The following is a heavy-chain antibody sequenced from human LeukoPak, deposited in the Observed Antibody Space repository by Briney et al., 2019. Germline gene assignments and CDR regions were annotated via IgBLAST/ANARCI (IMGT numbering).Heavy chain of an antibody. Sequence: GGSLRLSCAASGFTFSSYWMHWVRQPPGKGLVWVSRINSDESSTNYADSVKGRFTISRDNAKNSLYLQMNSLRAEDTAVYYCARDALHYCSSTSCYVGYWGQGTLVTVSS. J-gene: IGHJ4*02. CDR1: GFTFSSYW. CDR3: ARDALHYCSSTSCYVGY. CDR2: INSDESST. D-gene: IGHD2-2*01. V-gene: IGHV3-74*01.